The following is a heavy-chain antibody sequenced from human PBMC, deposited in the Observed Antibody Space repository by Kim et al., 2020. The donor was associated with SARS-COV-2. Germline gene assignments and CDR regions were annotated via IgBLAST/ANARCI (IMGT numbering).Heavy chain of an antibody. CDR3: ARSAPSGCSGGRCYLEWFDS. Sequence: ASVKVSCKASGYTFTSYAINWVRQAPGQGLEWMGWINAYTGNPTSAQEFTGRFVISLDTSVSTSYLQISSLKAEDTAIYYCARSAPSGCSGGRCYLEWFDSWGQGTMVTVSS. CDR2: INAYTGNP. D-gene: IGHD2-15*01. V-gene: IGHV7-4-1*02. J-gene: IGHJ5*01. CDR1: GYTFTSYA.